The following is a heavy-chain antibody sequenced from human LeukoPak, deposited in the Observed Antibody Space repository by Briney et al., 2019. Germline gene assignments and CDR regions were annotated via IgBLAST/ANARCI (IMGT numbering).Heavy chain of an antibody. D-gene: IGHD1-26*01. CDR3: ARGTGLLGVRIVAMDV. Sequence: PGGSLRLSCAASGFTFSNYAMHWVRQAPGKGLEWVAVISYDGNNKYYADSVKGRFTISRDSSKNTVYLQMNSLRAEDTAVYYCARGTGLLGVRIVAMDVWGQGTTVTVSS. J-gene: IGHJ6*02. V-gene: IGHV3-30*04. CDR2: ISYDGNNK. CDR1: GFTFSNYA.